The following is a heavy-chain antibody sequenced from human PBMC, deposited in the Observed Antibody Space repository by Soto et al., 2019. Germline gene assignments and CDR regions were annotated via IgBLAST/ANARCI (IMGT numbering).Heavy chain of an antibody. V-gene: IGHV1-3*01. Sequence: ASVKVSCKASGYTFTSYAMHWVRQAPGQRLEWMGWINAGNGNTKYSQKFQGRVTITRDTSASTAYMELSSLRSEDTAVYYCARVLRYCSSTSCYLLGYYFDYWGQGTLVTVSS. CDR2: INAGNGNT. J-gene: IGHJ4*02. CDR1: GYTFTSYA. D-gene: IGHD2-2*01. CDR3: ARVLRYCSSTSCYLLGYYFDY.